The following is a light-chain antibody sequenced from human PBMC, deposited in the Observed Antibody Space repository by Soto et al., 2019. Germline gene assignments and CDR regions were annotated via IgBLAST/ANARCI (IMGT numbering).Light chain of an antibody. CDR1: QSIRTN. CDR3: QQYFNWPLTWT. V-gene: IGKV3-15*01. J-gene: IGKJ1*01. CDR2: GAS. Sequence: EIELTQSPATLSVSAGGTVTLSCRASQSIRTNVAWYQQIPGQAPRLLVYGASTRATGVPATFSGSGSGIEFTLTISSLQSEDSAFYYCQQYFNWPLTWTFGPGTKVQIK.